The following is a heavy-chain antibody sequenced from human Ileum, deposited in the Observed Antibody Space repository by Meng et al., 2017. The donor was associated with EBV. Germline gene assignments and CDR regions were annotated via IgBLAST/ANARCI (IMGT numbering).Heavy chain of an antibody. V-gene: IGHV4-34*01. CDR3: ARGFYTYGSSCFDY. D-gene: IGHD6-13*01. Sequence: QVQLQQWGAGLLNPSVTLSLTCAVYGGCFSGYYWTWNRQPPGKGLEWIGEINHSGSTNYNPSLKSRVTISVDKNQFSLKLSSVTAADTAVYYCARGFYTYGSSCFDYWGQGTLVTVSS. CDR2: INHSGST. CDR1: GGCFSGYY. J-gene: IGHJ4*02.